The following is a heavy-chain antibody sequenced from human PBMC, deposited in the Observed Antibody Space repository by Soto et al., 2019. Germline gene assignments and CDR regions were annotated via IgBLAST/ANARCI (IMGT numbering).Heavy chain of an antibody. J-gene: IGHJ3*02. CDR1: GFTFSSYW. CDR3: ARESYYYDSSGYYYYRPAAFDI. V-gene: IGHV3-74*01. D-gene: IGHD3-22*01. CDR2: INSEGSST. Sequence: EVQLVESGGGLVQPGGSLRLSCAASGFTFSSYWMHWVRQAPGKGLVWVSRINSEGSSTSYADSVKGRFTISRDNAKNTLYLQMNSLRAEDTAVYYCARESYYYDSSGYYYYRPAAFDIWGQGTMVTVSS.